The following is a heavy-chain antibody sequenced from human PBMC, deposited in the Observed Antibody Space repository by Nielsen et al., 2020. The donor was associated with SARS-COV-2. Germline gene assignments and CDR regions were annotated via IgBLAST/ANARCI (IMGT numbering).Heavy chain of an antibody. Sequence: GESLKISCAASGFTFSSYGMHWVRQAPGKGLEWVAVISYDGSNKYYADSVKGRFTISRDNSKNTLYLQMNSLRAEDTAVYYCARGRGRGYYYYMDVWGKGTTVTVSS. D-gene: IGHD3-10*01. CDR3: ARGRGRGYYYYMDV. V-gene: IGHV3-30*03. J-gene: IGHJ6*03. CDR2: ISYDGSNK. CDR1: GFTFSSYG.